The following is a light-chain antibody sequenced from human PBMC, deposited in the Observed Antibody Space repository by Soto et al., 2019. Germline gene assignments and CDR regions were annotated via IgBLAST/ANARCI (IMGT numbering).Light chain of an antibody. CDR2: GAS. J-gene: IGKJ5*01. CDR3: QQYGTSPIT. V-gene: IGKV3-20*01. Sequence: EIVLTQSPGTLSLSPVEIATVSCRASQSVSSNLAWYQQKPGQAPRLLIYGASTRATGIPARFSGSGSGTEFTLTITRLEPEDFAVYYCQQYGTSPITFGQGTRLEI. CDR1: QSVSSN.